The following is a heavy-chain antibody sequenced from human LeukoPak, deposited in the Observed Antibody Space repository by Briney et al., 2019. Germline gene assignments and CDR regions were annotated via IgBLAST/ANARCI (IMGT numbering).Heavy chain of an antibody. V-gene: IGHV3-66*01. D-gene: IGHD1-26*01. CDR1: GFTVSSNY. Sequence: PGGSLRLSCAASGFTVSSNYMSWVRQAPGKGLEWVSVIYSGGSTYYADSVKGRFTISRDNSKNTLYLQMNSLRAEDTAVYYCARDITVGAPGYWGQGTLVTVSS. CDR2: IYSGGST. J-gene: IGHJ4*02. CDR3: ARDITVGAPGY.